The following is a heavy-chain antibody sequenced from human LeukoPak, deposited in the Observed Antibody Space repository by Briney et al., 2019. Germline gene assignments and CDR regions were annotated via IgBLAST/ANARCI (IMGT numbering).Heavy chain of an antibody. D-gene: IGHD6-13*01. CDR3: ARPGEYSSSWSECFQH. V-gene: IGHV1-8*01. CDR2: MNPNSGNT. J-gene: IGHJ1*01. Sequence: ASVKVSCKASGYTFTSYDINWVRQATGQGLEWMGWMNPNSGNTGYAQKFQGRVTMTRNTSISTAYMELSSRRSEDTAVYYCARPGEYSSSWSECFQHWGQGTLVTVSS. CDR1: GYTFTSYD.